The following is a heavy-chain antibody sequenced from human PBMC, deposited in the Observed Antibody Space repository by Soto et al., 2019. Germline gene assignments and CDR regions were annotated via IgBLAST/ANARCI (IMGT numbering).Heavy chain of an antibody. CDR1: GYTFTSYA. D-gene: IGHD6-13*01. J-gene: IGHJ4*02. Sequence: QVQLVQSGAEVKKPGASVKVSCKASGYTFTSYAMHWVRQAPGQRLEWMGWINAVNGNTKYSQKFQGRVTITRDTSASTAYMELSSLRSEDTAVYYCARVGGIAAAGTGDYWGQGTLVTVSS. V-gene: IGHV1-3*01. CDR2: INAVNGNT. CDR3: ARVGGIAAAGTGDY.